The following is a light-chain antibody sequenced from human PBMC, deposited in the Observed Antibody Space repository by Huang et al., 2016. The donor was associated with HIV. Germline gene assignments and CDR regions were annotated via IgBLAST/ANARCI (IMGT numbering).Light chain of an antibody. CDR1: QSVSSN. J-gene: IGKJ3*01. CDR2: GAS. V-gene: IGKV3-15*01. CDR3: QQNNNWPPLFT. Sequence: EIVMTQSPATLSVYPGERATLSCRASQSVSSNLAWYQQKPGQAPRLLIYGASARATGIPVRFSGSGSGTEFTLTISSLQSEDFAVYYWQQNNNWPPLFTFGPGTKVDIK.